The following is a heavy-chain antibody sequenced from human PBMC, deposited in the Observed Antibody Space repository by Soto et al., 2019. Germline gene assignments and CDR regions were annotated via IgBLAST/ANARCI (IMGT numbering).Heavy chain of an antibody. V-gene: IGHV3-13*01. D-gene: IGHD3-9*01. CDR2: IGTDGNT. J-gene: IGHJ6*02. Sequence: VHLVESGGGLVQPGGSLRLSCAVSGFTFSSYDMHWVRQRTGKGLEWVSAIGTDGNTYYKASVKGRFTISRENAKTSLYLQMDSLRAEDTAVYYCARDRGPYDYFAMDVWSQGTTVTVSS. CDR3: ARDRGPYDYFAMDV. CDR1: GFTFSSYD.